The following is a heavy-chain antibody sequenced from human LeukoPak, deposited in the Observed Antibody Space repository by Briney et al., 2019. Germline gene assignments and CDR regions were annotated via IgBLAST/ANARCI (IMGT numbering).Heavy chain of an antibody. CDR2: IIPIFGTA. Sequence: GASVKVSCKASGGTFSSYAISWVRQAPGQGLEWMGRIIPIFGTANYAQKFQGRVTITTDESTSTAYMELSSLRSEDTAVYYCARGSGWYIQHWGQGTLDTVSS. J-gene: IGHJ1*01. V-gene: IGHV1-69*05. CDR3: ARGSGWYIQH. D-gene: IGHD6-19*01. CDR1: GGTFSSYA.